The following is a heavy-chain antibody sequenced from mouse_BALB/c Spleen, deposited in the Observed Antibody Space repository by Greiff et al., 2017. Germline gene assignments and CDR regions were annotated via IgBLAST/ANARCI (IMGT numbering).Heavy chain of an antibody. CDR3: TSNNANYVSRMAY. D-gene: IGHD2-1*01. CDR2: ISSGGGSS. CDR1: GFAFSSYD. Sequence: EVQGVESGGGLVKPGGSLKLSCAAPGFAFSSYDFSWVRQTPEKRLEWVAYISSGGGSSYYPDTVKGRFTISRDMAKNTLYLQMSSLESEDTAMYSCTSNNANYVSRMAYWGGGALVTVSA. V-gene: IGHV5-12-1*01. J-gene: IGHJ3*01.